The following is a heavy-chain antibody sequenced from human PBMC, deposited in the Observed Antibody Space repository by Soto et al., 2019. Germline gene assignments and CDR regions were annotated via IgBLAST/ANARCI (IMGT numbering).Heavy chain of an antibody. CDR3: ARDQVSMTTVTSFDY. CDR2: IWYDGSNK. J-gene: IGHJ4*02. D-gene: IGHD4-17*01. V-gene: IGHV3-33*01. Sequence: PGGSLRLSCAASGFTFSSYGMHWVRQAPGKGLEWVAVIWYDGSNKYYADSVKGRFTISRDNSKNTLYLQMNSLRAEDTAVYYCARDQVSMTTVTSFDYWGQGTLVTVSS. CDR1: GFTFSSYG.